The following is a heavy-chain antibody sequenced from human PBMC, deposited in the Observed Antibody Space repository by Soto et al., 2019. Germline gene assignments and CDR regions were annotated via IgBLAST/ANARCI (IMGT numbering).Heavy chain of an antibody. CDR2: ISGSGGST. V-gene: IGHV3-23*01. J-gene: IGHJ6*02. Sequence: PGGSLRLSCAASGFTFSSYAMSWVRQAPGKGLEWVSAISGSGGSTYYADSVKGRFTISRDNSKNTLYLQMNSLRAEDTAVYYGPKARNPTVTTDGMEVWGQGTTVPVSS. CDR1: GFTFSSYA. CDR3: PKARNPTVTTDGMEV. D-gene: IGHD4-17*01.